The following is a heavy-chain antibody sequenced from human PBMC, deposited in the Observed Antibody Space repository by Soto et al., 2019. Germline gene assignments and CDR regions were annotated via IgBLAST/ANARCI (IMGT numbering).Heavy chain of an antibody. D-gene: IGHD3-10*01. J-gene: IGHJ6*02. CDR3: ARHSPPFFYGSGPWDV. CDR1: GCSISNSY. Sequence: SATLSLTCTISGCSISNSYWSWIRQSPGKGLEWIGYIYSSGSTNYNPSLKSRVTISVDTSKNQFSLKLSSLIAADTAVYYCARHSPPFFYGSGPWDVWGQGTTVT. V-gene: IGHV4-59*08. CDR2: IYSSGST.